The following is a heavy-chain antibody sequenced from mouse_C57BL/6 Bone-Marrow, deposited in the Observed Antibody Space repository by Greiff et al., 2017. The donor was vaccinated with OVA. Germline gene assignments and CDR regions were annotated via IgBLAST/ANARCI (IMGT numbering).Heavy chain of an antibody. CDR1: GYTFTSYW. Sequence: QVQLQQPGTELVKPGASVKLSCKASGYTFTSYWMHWVKQRPGQGLEWIGNINPSNGGTNYNEKFKSKATLTVDKSSSTAYMQLSSLTSEDSAVYYCARGTMVKRIYWYFDVWGTGTTVTVSS. D-gene: IGHD2-1*01. V-gene: IGHV1-53*01. CDR3: ARGTMVKRIYWYFDV. J-gene: IGHJ1*03. CDR2: INPSNGGT.